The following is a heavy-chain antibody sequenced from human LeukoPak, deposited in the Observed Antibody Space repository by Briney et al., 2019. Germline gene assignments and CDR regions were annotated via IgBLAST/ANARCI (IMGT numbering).Heavy chain of an antibody. CDR1: GFTFSSYG. J-gene: IGHJ4*02. Sequence: GGSLRLSCAASGFTFSSYGMHWVRQAPGKGLEWVAFIRYDGSNKYYADSVKGRFTISRDNANSALYLHMNSLRADDTAVYYFARDRDNKPDFWGQGTLVTVSS. CDR3: ARDRDNKPDF. D-gene: IGHD1-1*01. CDR2: IRYDGSNK. V-gene: IGHV3-30*02.